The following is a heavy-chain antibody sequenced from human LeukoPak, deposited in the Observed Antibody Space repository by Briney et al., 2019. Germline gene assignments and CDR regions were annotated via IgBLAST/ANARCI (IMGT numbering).Heavy chain of an antibody. CDR3: AKDPLDYYYGSGSYYDY. CDR1: GFTFSSHA. D-gene: IGHD3-10*01. J-gene: IGHJ4*02. V-gene: IGHV3-23*01. Sequence: PGGSLRLSCAASGFTFSSHAMSWVRQAPGKGLEWVSAISGSGGSTYYTDSVKGRFTISRDNSKNTLYVQMNSLRAEDTAVYYCAKDPLDYYYGSGSYYDYWGQGTLVTVSS. CDR2: ISGSGGST.